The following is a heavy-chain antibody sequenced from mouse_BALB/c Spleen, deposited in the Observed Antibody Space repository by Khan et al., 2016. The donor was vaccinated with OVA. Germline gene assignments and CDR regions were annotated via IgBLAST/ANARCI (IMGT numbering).Heavy chain of an antibody. CDR1: GISITTGNYR. V-gene: IGHV3-5*02. CDR2: IYYSGTI. D-gene: IGHD6-2*01. CDR3: SRDCCSLYWYFDV. Sequence: EVQLVESGPGLVKPSQTVSLTCTVTGISITTGNYRWSWIRQFQGNKLEGIGNIYYSGTITYNPSLTSRTTITRDTSKNRFFLEMNSLTAADTATYYCSRDCCSLYWYFDVWGAGTTVTVSS. J-gene: IGHJ1*01.